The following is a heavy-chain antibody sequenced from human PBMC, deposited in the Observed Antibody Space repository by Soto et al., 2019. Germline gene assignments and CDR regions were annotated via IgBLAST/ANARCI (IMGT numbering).Heavy chain of an antibody. D-gene: IGHD3-10*01. CDR2: IWYDGSNK. CDR1: GVSFSTYG. V-gene: IGHV3-33*01. Sequence: QVQLVESGGGVVQPGMSVRLSCAASGVSFSTYGMHWVRQAPGKGLEWVAVIWYDGSNKHHADSVKGRFTISRDNSKNALYLQMNSLRAEDTAVYYCARGPFFSGSYYDSWGQGTLVTVSP. CDR3: ARGPFFSGSYYDS. J-gene: IGHJ4*02.